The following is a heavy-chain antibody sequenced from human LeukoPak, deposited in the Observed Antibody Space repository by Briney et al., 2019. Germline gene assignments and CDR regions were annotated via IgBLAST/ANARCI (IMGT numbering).Heavy chain of an antibody. CDR1: GFTFSSYA. V-gene: IGHV3-23*01. D-gene: IGHD5-18*01. CDR2: ISGSGGSI. CDR3: ARDKAIQLFDY. Sequence: GGSLRLSCAASGFTFSSYAMSWVRQAPGKGLEWVSVISGSGGSIYYTDSVKGRFTISRDNSKNTLYLQMNSLRAEDTAVYYCARDKAIQLFDYWGQGTLVTVSS. J-gene: IGHJ4*02.